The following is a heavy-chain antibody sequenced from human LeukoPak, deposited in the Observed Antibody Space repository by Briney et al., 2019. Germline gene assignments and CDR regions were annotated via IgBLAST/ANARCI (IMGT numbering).Heavy chain of an antibody. Sequence: SETLSLTCTVSGASMRSSNFYWGWLRQSPGKGLEWIGNINYSGLTYFNPSVKSRVTLSVDVSKNQFSLKLSSVTAADTAVYYCARANTYGSGRFHWGQGTLVTVSS. CDR1: GASMRSSNFY. V-gene: IGHV4-39*01. CDR3: ARANTYGSGRFH. J-gene: IGHJ4*02. D-gene: IGHD3-10*01. CDR2: INYSGLT.